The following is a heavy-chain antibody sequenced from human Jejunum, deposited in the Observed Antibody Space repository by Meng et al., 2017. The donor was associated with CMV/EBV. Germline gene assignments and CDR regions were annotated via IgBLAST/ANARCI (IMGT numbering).Heavy chain of an antibody. D-gene: IGHD2/OR15-2a*01. CDR2: VRNDGSIQ. CDR3: ATIVALGQDPDHYGMDV. V-gene: IGHV3-30*02. CDR1: FSTYA. Sequence: FSTYAMHWVRQAPGRGLEWVALVRNDGSIQYHADSVKGRFTISRDNSNNTLFLQMNSLRPEDTAVYYCATIVALGQDPDHYGMDVWGQGTTVTVSS. J-gene: IGHJ6*02.